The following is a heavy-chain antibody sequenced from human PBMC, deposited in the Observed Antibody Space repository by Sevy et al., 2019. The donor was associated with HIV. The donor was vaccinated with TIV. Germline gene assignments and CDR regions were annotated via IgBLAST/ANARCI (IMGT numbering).Heavy chain of an antibody. V-gene: IGHV3-7*03. Sequence: GGSLRLSYAASGFTFSSYWMSWVHQAPGKGLEWVANIKQDGSEKYYVDSVKGRFTISRDNAKNSLYLQMNSLRAEDTAVYYCARVSQDITIFGVVIHYYYGMDVWGQGTTVTVSS. J-gene: IGHJ6*02. D-gene: IGHD3-3*01. CDR3: ARVSQDITIFGVVIHYYYGMDV. CDR2: IKQDGSEK. CDR1: GFTFSSYW.